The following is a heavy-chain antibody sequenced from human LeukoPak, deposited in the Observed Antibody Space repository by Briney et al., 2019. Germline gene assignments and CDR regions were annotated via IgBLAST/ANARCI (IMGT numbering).Heavy chain of an antibody. J-gene: IGHJ4*02. CDR3: ARGFSSSWYAVGY. CDR2: IWYDGSNK. V-gene: IGHV3-33*01. Sequence: GSLRLSCAASGFTFSSYGMHWVRQAPGKGLEWVAVIWYDGSNKYYADSVKGRFTISRDNSKNTLYLQMSSLRAEDTAVYYCARGFSSSWYAVGYWGQGTLVTVSS. CDR1: GFTFSSYG. D-gene: IGHD6-13*01.